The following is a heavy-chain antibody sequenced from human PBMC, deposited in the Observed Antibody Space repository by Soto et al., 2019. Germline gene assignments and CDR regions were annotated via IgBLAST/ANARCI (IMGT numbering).Heavy chain of an antibody. CDR2: ISGSGGST. V-gene: IGHV3-23*01. CDR3: AKVADLDIVVVKAALDP. CDR1: GFTFSSYA. J-gene: IGHJ5*02. D-gene: IGHD2-2*03. Sequence: GGSLRLSCAPSGFTFSSYAMSWVRQAPGKGLEWVSAISGSGGSTYYADSVKGRFTISRDNSKNTLYLQMNSLRAEDTAVYYCAKVADLDIVVVKAALDPWGQGTLVTVSS.